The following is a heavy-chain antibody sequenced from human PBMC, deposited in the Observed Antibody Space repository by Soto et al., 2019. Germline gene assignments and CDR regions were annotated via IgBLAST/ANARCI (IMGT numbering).Heavy chain of an antibody. J-gene: IGHJ5*02. D-gene: IGHD2-2*01. Sequence: ASVKVSCKTSGYTFTTFGISWVRQAPGQGLEWVGWVSTANGDKKYAQKFQGRVTITADKSTSTAYMELRSLRSEDTAVYYCATAALDCSSTSCYLRDNWFDPWGQGTLVTVSS. V-gene: IGHV1-18*01. CDR2: VSTANGDK. CDR3: ATAALDCSSTSCYLRDNWFDP. CDR1: GYTFTTFG.